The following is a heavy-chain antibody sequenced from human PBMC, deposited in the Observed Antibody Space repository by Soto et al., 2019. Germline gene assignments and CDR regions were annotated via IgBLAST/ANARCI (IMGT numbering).Heavy chain of an antibody. D-gene: IGHD1-26*01. V-gene: IGHV3-30-3*01. Sequence: QVQLVESGGGVVQPGSSLRLSCAVSGFTLSSHAMHWVRQAPGKGLEWVALILSDGSNKYYADSVKSRFTTSRDNSKTTMYLQMSSLSVEGTAVYYCARHVEGGIDCDLGYWGQGALVTVSS. CDR2: ILSDGSNK. J-gene: IGHJ4*02. CDR3: ARHVEGGIDCDLGY. CDR1: GFTLSSHA.